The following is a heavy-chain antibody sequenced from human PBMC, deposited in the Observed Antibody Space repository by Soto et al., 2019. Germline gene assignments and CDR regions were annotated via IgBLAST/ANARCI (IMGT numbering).Heavy chain of an antibody. D-gene: IGHD6-6*01. Sequence: EVQLVESGGGLVKPGGSLRLSCAASGFTFSNAWMNWVRQAPGKGLEWVGRIKSKTDGGTTDYAAPVKGRFTISRDDSKHTLYLQMNSLKTEDTAVYYCTTVARPGYYGMDVWGQGTTVTVSS. CDR3: TTVARPGYYGMDV. J-gene: IGHJ6*02. CDR2: IKSKTDGGTT. V-gene: IGHV3-15*07. CDR1: GFTFSNAW.